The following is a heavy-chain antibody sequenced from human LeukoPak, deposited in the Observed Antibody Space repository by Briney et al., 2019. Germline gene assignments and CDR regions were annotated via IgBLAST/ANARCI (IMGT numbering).Heavy chain of an antibody. CDR1: GFTFSSYA. CDR2: ISYDGSNR. Sequence: GGSLRLSCAASGFTFSSYAMHWVRQAPGKGLEWVAVISYDGSNRYYADSVKGRFTISRDNSKNTLYLQMNSLRAEDTAVYYCARADVVVVAASPFDYWGQGTLVTVSS. J-gene: IGHJ4*02. V-gene: IGHV3-30-3*01. CDR3: ARADVVVVAASPFDY. D-gene: IGHD2-15*01.